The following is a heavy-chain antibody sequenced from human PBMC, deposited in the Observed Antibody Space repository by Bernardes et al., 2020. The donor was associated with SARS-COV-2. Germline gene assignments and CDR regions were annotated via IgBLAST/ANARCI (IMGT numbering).Heavy chain of an antibody. V-gene: IGHV1-18*01. D-gene: IGHD2-21*02. Sequence: ASVKVSCKASGYTFTSYGISWVRQAPGQGLEWMGWINAYNGNTNYAQNLQGRVTMTTDTSTSTAYMELRSLRSDDTAVYYCARSGTVVTGMSFGYWGQGTLVTVSS. CDR2: INAYNGNT. CDR3: ARSGTVVTGMSFGY. CDR1: GYTFTSYG. J-gene: IGHJ4*02.